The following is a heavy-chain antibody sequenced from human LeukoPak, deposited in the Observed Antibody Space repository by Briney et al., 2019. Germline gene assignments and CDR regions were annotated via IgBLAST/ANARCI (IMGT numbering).Heavy chain of an antibody. CDR3: ARSGSRVLPAAI. J-gene: IGHJ4*02. D-gene: IGHD2-2*01. CDR1: GGSISSGDYY. V-gene: IGHV4-61*08. Sequence: PSQTLSLTCTVSGGSISSGDYYWSWIRQPPGKGLEWIGYIYYSGSTNYNPSLKSRVTISVDTSKNQFSLKLSSVTAADTAVYYCARSGSRVLPAAIWGQGTLVTVSS. CDR2: IYYSGST.